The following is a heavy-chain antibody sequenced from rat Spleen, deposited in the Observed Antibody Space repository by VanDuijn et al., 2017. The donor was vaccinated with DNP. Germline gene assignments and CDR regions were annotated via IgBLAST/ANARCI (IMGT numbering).Heavy chain of an antibody. CDR1: GFTFSNYY. Sequence: EVQLVESGGGLVQPGRSLKLSCAASGFTFSNYYMAWVRQAPTKGLEWVASITSSGGDSYYPDSVKGRFIISRDNARNTLYLQMSSLKSEDTATYYCARGSSSIYWYFDFWGPGTMVTVSS. CDR2: ITSSGGDS. V-gene: IGHV5-25*01. J-gene: IGHJ1*01. CDR3: ARGSSSIYWYFDF. D-gene: IGHD1-2*01.